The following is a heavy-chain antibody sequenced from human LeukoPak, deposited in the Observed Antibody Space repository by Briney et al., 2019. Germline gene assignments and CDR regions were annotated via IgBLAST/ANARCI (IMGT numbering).Heavy chain of an antibody. Sequence: KTSETLSLTCTVSGGSISSSSYYWGWIRQPPGKGLEWIGSIYYSGSTYYNPSLKSRVTISVDTSKNQFSLKLSSVTAADTAVYYCARDRRDDSSGYYSDYYYGMDVWGQGTTVTVSS. D-gene: IGHD3-22*01. CDR2: IYYSGST. CDR1: GGSISSSSYY. CDR3: ARDRRDDSSGYYSDYYYGMDV. J-gene: IGHJ6*02. V-gene: IGHV4-39*07.